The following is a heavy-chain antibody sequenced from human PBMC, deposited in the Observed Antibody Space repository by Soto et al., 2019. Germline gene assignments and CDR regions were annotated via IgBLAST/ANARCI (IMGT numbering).Heavy chain of an antibody. D-gene: IGHD3-9*01. CDR2: IRAYNGNT. V-gene: IGHV1-18*01. Sequence: QVQLVQSGAEVKKPGASVKVSCKASGYTFTSYGISWVRQAPGQGLEWMGWIRAYNGNTNYAQKLQGRVTMTTDTTTSTAYMELRSARSDDTAVYYCARESQRVLPYFDWLRATDNWFDPWGQRTLVTV. CDR1: GYTFTSYG. CDR3: ARESQRVLPYFDWLRATDNWFDP. J-gene: IGHJ5*02.